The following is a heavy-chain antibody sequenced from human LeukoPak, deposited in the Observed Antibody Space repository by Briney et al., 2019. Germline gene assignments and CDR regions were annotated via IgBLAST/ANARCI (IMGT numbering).Heavy chain of an antibody. V-gene: IGHV4-39*01. J-gene: IGHJ4*02. CDR3: ARFSPRAMGNYLDF. CDR1: GGSISSSRHF. Sequence: SETLSLTCTVSGGSISSSRHFWGWVRQPPGKGLEWIGSFDYTGSASYYKSSLKSRVTVSVDTSKNQFSLKLRSVTAADTAVYYCARFSPRAMGNYLDFWGQGTLVTVSS. D-gene: IGHD7-27*01. CDR2: FDYTGSAS.